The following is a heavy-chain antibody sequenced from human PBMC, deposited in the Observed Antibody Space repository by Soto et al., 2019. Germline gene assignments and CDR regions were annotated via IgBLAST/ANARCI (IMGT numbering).Heavy chain of an antibody. CDR1: GFSISNYW. D-gene: IGHD2-21*01. Sequence: VQLVESGGGLVQSGGSLRLSCAATGFSISNYWMSWVRQGPGKGPEWVANIKQDASEKYYVDSVKGRFTISRDNAENSLYLQMTSLRAEDTAVYHCARSLSAIPGESWGQGTLVTVSS. J-gene: IGHJ5*02. CDR3: ARSLSAIPGES. CDR2: IKQDASEK. V-gene: IGHV3-7*05.